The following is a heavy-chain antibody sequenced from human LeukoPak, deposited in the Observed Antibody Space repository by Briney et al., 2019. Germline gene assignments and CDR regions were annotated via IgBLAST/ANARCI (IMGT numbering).Heavy chain of an antibody. CDR1: GFTFSSYS. Sequence: GGSLRLPCAASGFTFSSYSMNWVRQAPGKGLEWVSAISGSGGSTYYADSVKGRFTISRDNSKNTLYLQMNSLRAEDTAVYYCAKDTGVRYYGSGSYYNWGQGTLVTVSS. CDR3: AKDTGVRYYGSGSYYN. J-gene: IGHJ4*02. CDR2: ISGSGGST. D-gene: IGHD3-10*01. V-gene: IGHV3-23*01.